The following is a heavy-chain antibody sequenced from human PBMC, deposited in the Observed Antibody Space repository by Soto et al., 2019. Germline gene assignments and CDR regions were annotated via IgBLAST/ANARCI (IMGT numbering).Heavy chain of an antibody. Sequence: SETLSLTCAVYGGSFSGYYWSWIRQPPAKGLEWFGEIIHSGSTNYNPSLKRRVTMSVETSKKQFSLKLSSVTAADTAVYYCARSGATPYGMDVWGQGTTVTVSS. CDR3: ARSGATPYGMDV. CDR1: GGSFSGYY. CDR2: IIHSGST. J-gene: IGHJ6*02. D-gene: IGHD3-3*01. V-gene: IGHV4-34*12.